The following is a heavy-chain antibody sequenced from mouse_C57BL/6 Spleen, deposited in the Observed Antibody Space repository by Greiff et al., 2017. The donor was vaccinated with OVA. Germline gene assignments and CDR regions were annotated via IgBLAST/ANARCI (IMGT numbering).Heavy chain of an antibody. J-gene: IGHJ3*01. CDR3: ARRGAQSAFAY. CDR1: GYSFTSYG. CDR2: IYPRSGNT. D-gene: IGHD3-2*02. V-gene: IGHV1-81*01. Sequence: QVQLQQSGAELARPGASVKLSCKASGYSFTSYGISWVKQSPGQGLEWIGEIYPRSGNTYYNEKFKGKATLTADKPSSTAYMELRSLTSEDSAVYFLARRGAQSAFAYWGQGTLVTVSA.